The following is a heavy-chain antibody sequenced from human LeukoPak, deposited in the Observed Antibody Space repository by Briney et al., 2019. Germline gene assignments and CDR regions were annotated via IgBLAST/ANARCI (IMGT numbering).Heavy chain of an antibody. V-gene: IGHV4-59*08. CDR2: IYYRGST. CDR1: GGSISSYY. D-gene: IGHD1-26*01. J-gene: IGHJ3*02. CDR3: ARHGHSGTAAFDI. Sequence: SETLSLTCTVSGGSISSYYWSWIRQPPGKGLEWIGFIYYRGSTNYDPSLKSRVTISLDTSKNQFSLKLSSVTAADTAVYYCARHGHSGTAAFDIWGQGTMVTVSS.